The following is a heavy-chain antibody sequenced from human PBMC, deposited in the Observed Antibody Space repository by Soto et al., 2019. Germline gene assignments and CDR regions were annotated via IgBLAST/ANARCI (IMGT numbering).Heavy chain of an antibody. V-gene: IGHV3-23*01. CDR1: GFTFSSYA. CDR3: AKAVVPTDY. Sequence: HGGSLRLSCAPSGFTFSSYAMSWFRQAPGKGLEWVSAISGSGGSTYYADSVKGRFTISRDNSKNTLYLQMNSLRAEDTAVYYCAKAVVPTDYWGQGTLVTVSS. D-gene: IGHD3-10*02. CDR2: ISGSGGST. J-gene: IGHJ4*02.